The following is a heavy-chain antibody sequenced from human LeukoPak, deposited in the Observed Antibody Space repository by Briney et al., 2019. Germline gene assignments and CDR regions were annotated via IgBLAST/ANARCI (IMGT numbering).Heavy chain of an antibody. V-gene: IGHV1-18*01. CDR2: ISAYNGNT. Sequence: ASAKFSCKASGYTFTSYGISWVRQAPGQGLEWMGWISAYNGNTNYAQKLQGRVTMTTDTSTSTAYMELRSLRSDDTAVYYCARVDYYDSSGYYSGYWGQGTLVTVSS. CDR3: ARVDYYDSSGYYSGY. D-gene: IGHD3-22*01. CDR1: GYTFTSYG. J-gene: IGHJ4*02.